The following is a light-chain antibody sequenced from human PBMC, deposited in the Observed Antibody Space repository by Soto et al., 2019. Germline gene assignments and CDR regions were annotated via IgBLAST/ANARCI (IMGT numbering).Light chain of an antibody. J-gene: IGKJ1*01. Sequence: EIVLTQSPGTLSLSPGERATLSCRASQSVSSSYLAWYQQKPGQAPRLLIYGAYRRATGIPDRFSGRGSGTGFLLTISRLEPEDFSVYYCQQYGSSPPLTFGQGTKVEI. CDR3: QQYGSSPPLT. CDR2: GAY. V-gene: IGKV3-20*01. CDR1: QSVSSSY.